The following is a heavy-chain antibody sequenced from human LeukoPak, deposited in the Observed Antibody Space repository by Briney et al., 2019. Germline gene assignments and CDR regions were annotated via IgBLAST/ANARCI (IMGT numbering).Heavy chain of an antibody. D-gene: IGHD4-11*01. V-gene: IGHV4-59*01. CDR1: GGSISSYY. J-gene: IGHJ4*02. Sequence: SETLSLTCAVSGGSISSYYWTWIRQPPGKGLEWIGYIYYSGSTNYNPSLKSRVTISVDTSKNQFSLKLSSVAAADTAVYYCARLRGNYFPDYWGQGTLVTVSS. CDR2: IYYSGST. CDR3: ARLRGNYFPDY.